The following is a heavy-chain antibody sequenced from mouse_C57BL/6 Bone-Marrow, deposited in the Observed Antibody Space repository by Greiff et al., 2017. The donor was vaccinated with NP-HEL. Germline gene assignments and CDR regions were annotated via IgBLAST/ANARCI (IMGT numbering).Heavy chain of an antibody. CDR3: AREHYSNPRTFDY. J-gene: IGHJ2*01. V-gene: IGHV5-4*01. D-gene: IGHD2-5*01. CDR1: GFTFSSYA. Sequence: EVQVVESGGGLVKPGGSLKLSCAASGFTFSSYAMSWVRQTPDKRLEWVATISDGGSYTYSPDTVQGRFTISRDNAKNNLYLQMSHLKSEDTAMYYCAREHYSNPRTFDYWGQGTTLTVSS. CDR2: ISDGGSYT.